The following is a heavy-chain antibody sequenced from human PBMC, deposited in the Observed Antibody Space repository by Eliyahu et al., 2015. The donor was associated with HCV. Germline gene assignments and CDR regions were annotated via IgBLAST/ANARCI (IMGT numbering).Heavy chain of an antibody. Sequence: QVQLQESGPGLVKPSETLSLTCTVSGGXXXTYXWGWIRQPPGKGLEWIGYIHYSGSTNYNPSLXSRVTISIDTSKNQFSLNLTSVTAADTAMYYCASGGGGIAVTGTGGWFDPWGQGTLVTVSS. CDR2: IHYSGST. CDR3: ASGGGGIAVTGTGGWFDP. J-gene: IGHJ5*02. CDR1: GGXXXTYX. V-gene: IGHV4-59*01. D-gene: IGHD6-19*01.